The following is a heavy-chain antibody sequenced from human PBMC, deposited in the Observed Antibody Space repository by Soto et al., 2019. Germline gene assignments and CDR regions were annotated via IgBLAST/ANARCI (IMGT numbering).Heavy chain of an antibody. CDR2: IYYSGST. J-gene: IGHJ4*02. V-gene: IGHV4-39*01. Sequence: PSETLSLTCTVSGGSISSSSYYWGWIRQPPGKGLEWIGSIYYSGSTYYNPSLKSRVTISVDTSKNQFSLKLSSVTAADTAVYYCARLEWELLFDYWGQGTLVTVPS. CDR1: GGSISSSSYY. CDR3: ARLEWELLFDY. D-gene: IGHD1-26*01.